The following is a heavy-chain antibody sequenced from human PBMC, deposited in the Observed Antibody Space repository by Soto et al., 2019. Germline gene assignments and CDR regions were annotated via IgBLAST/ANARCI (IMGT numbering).Heavy chain of an antibody. Sequence: ASVKVSCKASGYTFTSYGISWVRQAPGQGLEWMGWISAYNGNTNYAQKLQGRVTMTTDTSTSTAYMELRSLRSDDTAVYYRAGTKIAAAGIGTFDYWGQGTLVTVSS. CDR1: GYTFTSYG. D-gene: IGHD6-13*01. J-gene: IGHJ4*02. CDR2: ISAYNGNT. V-gene: IGHV1-18*01. CDR3: AGTKIAAAGIGTFDY.